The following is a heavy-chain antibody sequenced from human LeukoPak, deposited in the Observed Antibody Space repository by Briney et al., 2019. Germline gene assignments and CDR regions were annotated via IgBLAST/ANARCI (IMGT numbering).Heavy chain of an antibody. D-gene: IGHD2-15*01. V-gene: IGHV1-2*02. CDR2: INPNSGGT. J-gene: IGHJ5*02. Sequence: ASVKVSCKASGYTFTGCYMHWVRQAPGQGLEWMGWINPNSGGTNYAQKFQGRVTMTRDTSISTAYMELSRLRSDDTAVYYCARSTGLLENWFDPWGQGTLVTVSS. CDR3: ARSTGLLENWFDP. CDR1: GYTFTGCY.